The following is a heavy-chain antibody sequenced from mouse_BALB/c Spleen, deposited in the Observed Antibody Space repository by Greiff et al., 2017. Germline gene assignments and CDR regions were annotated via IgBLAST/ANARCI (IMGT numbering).Heavy chain of an antibody. CDR3: ARRRPYAMDY. V-gene: IGHV1S132*01. CDR1: GYTFTSYW. D-gene: IGHD1-2*01. Sequence: QVQLQQSGAELVKPGASVKLSCKTSGYTFTSYWIQWVKQRPGQGLGWIGEIFPGTGTTYYNEKFKGKATLTIDTSSSTAYMQLSSLTSEDSAVYFCARRRPYAMDYWGQGTSVTVSS. J-gene: IGHJ4*01. CDR2: IFPGTGTT.